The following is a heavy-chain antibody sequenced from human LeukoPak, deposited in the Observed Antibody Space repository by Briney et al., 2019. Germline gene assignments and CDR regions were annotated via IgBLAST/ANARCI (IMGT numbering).Heavy chain of an antibody. CDR3: AGLSGYDPYYFDY. J-gene: IGHJ4*02. Sequence: ASVKVSCKASGYSFTGYYMHWVRQAPGKGLEGMGCINPNSGGTDYAQKFQGRVTMTRDTSISTAYMELSRLTSDDTAVYYCAGLSGYDPYYFDYWGQGTLVAVSS. V-gene: IGHV1-2*02. D-gene: IGHD5-12*01. CDR2: INPNSGGT. CDR1: GYSFTGYY.